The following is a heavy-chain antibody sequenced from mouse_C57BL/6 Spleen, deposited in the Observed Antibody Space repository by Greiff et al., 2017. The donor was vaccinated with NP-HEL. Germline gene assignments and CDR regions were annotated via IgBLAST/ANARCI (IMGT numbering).Heavy chain of an antibody. D-gene: IGHD2-4*01. CDR3: ARNELIYYDYDVWFAY. CDR2: IWTGGGT. CDR1: GFSLTSYA. J-gene: IGHJ3*01. Sequence: VMLVESGPGLVAPSQSLSITCTVSGFSLTSYAISWVRQPPGKGLEWLGVIWTGGGTNYNSALKSRLSISKDNSKSQVFLKMNSLQTDDTARYYCARNELIYYDYDVWFAYWGQGTLVTVSA. V-gene: IGHV2-9-1*01.